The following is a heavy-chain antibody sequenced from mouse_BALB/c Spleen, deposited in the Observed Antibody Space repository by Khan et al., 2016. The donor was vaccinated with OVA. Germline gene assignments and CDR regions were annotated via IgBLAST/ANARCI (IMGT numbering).Heavy chain of an antibody. CDR2: VSTGGHYT. Sequence: EVELVESGGDVVKPGGSLKLSCAASGFTFSTYGMPWVRQTPDKRLEWVATVSTGGHYTYYPDPVKGRFTISRDNAKNTLYLQMSSLKSEDTAMFYCARLAYYYDSEGFAYWGQGTLVTVSA. CDR3: ARLAYYYDSEGFAY. CDR1: GFTFSTYG. V-gene: IGHV5-6*01. J-gene: IGHJ3*01. D-gene: IGHD1-1*01.